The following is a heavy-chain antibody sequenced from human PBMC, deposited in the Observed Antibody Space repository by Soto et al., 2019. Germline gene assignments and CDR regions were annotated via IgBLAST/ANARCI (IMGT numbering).Heavy chain of an antibody. CDR2: INGVDDKT. CDR3: ATGGTTVTRRFDY. J-gene: IGHJ4*02. V-gene: IGHV1-3*01. D-gene: IGHD4-17*01. Sequence: GASVKVSWETSGYTFTHYTMHWVRQAPGQRLEWMGGINGVDDKTNYSQKFQGRVTITADESTTTVHMELTSLTSEDTAVYYCATGGTTVTRRFDYWGQGTLVTVS. CDR1: GYTFTHYT.